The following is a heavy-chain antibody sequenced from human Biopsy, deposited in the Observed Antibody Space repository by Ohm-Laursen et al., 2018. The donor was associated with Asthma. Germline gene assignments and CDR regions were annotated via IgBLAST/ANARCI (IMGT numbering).Heavy chain of an antibody. CDR2: INPSGGST. CDR1: GYTLTSYY. D-gene: IGHD1-7*01. Sequence: ASVKVSCKASGYTLTSYYMHWVRQAPGQGLEWMGIINPSGGSTSYAQKFQGRVTMTRDTSTSTVYMELSSLRSEDTAVYYCARRGITGTTLDYWGQGTLVTVSS. CDR3: ARRGITGTTLDY. V-gene: IGHV1-46*01. J-gene: IGHJ4*02.